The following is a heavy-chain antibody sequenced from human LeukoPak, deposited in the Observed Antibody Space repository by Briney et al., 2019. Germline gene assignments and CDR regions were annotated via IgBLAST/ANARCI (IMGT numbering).Heavy chain of an antibody. CDR1: GFTFRTYA. CDR3: AKQLQGGRTFEH. V-gene: IGHV3-23*01. Sequence: PGGSLRLSCAVSGFTFRTYAMNWVRQAPGKGLEWVSEISGGGDITLYPDSVKGRFTISRDNSKDTLYLQMNALRAEDTALYYCAKQLQGGRTFEHWGQGTQVTVSS. D-gene: IGHD1-7*01. J-gene: IGHJ4*02. CDR2: ISGGGDIT.